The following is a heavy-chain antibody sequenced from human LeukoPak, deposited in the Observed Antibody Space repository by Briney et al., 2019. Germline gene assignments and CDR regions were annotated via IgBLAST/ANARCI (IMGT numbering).Heavy chain of an antibody. Sequence: GGSLTLSCEDSGFTFRSYEMNWVRQAPGKGLEWVSYISSSGSTIYYADSVKGRSTISRDNAKNSLYLQMNSLRAEDTALYYCARGRKIYSNSDFDYWGQGTLVTVSS. CDR1: GFTFRSYE. D-gene: IGHD4-11*01. CDR3: ARGRKIYSNSDFDY. V-gene: IGHV3-48*03. CDR2: ISSSGSTI. J-gene: IGHJ4*02.